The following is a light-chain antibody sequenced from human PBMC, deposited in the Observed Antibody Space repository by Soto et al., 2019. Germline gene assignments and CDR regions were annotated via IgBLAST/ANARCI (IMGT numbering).Light chain of an antibody. J-gene: IGKJ4*01. CDR3: MQSIQLPIT. Sequence: DVVLTQTPRSLSVTPGQPASISCKSSQSLLYSDGRTYVYWYLQKPGQPPQLLIHEVSNRFSGVLDRFSGSGSGTDFTLKISRVEAEDVGVYYFMQSIQLPITFGGGTNVEIK. V-gene: IGKV2D-29*01. CDR2: EVS. CDR1: QSLLYSDGRTY.